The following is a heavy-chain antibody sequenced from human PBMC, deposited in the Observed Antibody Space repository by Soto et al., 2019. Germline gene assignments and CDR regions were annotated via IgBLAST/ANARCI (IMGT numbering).Heavy chain of an antibody. Sequence: VGSLRLSCAASGFTFGNFDMSWVRQAPGKGLEWVSYISTSGVTIYYADSVKGRFTISRDNAKNSLYLQMNSLRAEDTAVYFCARFEQIVPFDCWGQGTQVTVSS. D-gene: IGHD6-6*01. J-gene: IGHJ4*02. CDR2: ISTSGVTI. CDR3: ARFEQIVPFDC. V-gene: IGHV3-48*03. CDR1: GFTFGNFD.